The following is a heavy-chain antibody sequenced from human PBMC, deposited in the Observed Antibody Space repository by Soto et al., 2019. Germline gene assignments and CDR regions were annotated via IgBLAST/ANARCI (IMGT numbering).Heavy chain of an antibody. Sequence: GGSLRLSCAASGFTFSSYAMSWVRQAPGKGLEWVSAFSGSGGSTYYADSVKGRFTISRDNSKNTLYLQMNSLRAEDTAVYYCAKMEYYDSSGYYIWYDYYYGMDVWGQGTTVTVSS. V-gene: IGHV3-23*01. CDR1: GFTFSSYA. J-gene: IGHJ6*02. D-gene: IGHD3-22*01. CDR3: AKMEYYDSSGYYIWYDYYYGMDV. CDR2: FSGSGGST.